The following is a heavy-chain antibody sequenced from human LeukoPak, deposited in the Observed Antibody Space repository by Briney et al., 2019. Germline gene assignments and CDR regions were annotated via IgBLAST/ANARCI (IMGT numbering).Heavy chain of an antibody. V-gene: IGHV3-23*01. J-gene: IGHJ3*02. CDR2: ISGSGGST. CDR3: AKDKSSGYSSSWYSAFDI. Sequence: PGGSLRLSCAASGFTLSSYAMSWVRQAPGKGLEWVSAISGSGGSTYYADSVKGRFTISRDNSKNTLYLQMNSLRAEDTAVYYCAKDKSSGYSSSWYSAFDIWGQGTMVTVSS. D-gene: IGHD6-13*01. CDR1: GFTLSSYA.